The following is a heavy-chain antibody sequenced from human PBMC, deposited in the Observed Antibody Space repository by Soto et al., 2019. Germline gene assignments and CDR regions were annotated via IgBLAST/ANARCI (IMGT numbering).Heavy chain of an antibody. D-gene: IGHD4-17*01. CDR3: AREYGDYDDGEYYFDY. CDR1: GFTFSSYA. CDR2: ISYDGSNK. Sequence: GGSLRLSCAASGFTFSSYAMHWVRQAPGKGLEWVAVISYDGSNKYYADSVKGRFTISRDNSKNTLYLQMNSLRAEDTAVYYCAREYGDYDDGEYYFDYWGQGTLVTVSS. V-gene: IGHV3-30-3*01. J-gene: IGHJ4*02.